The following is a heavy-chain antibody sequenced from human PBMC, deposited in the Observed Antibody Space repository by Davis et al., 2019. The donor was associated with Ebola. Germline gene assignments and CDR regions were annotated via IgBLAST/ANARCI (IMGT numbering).Heavy chain of an antibody. Sequence: PGGSLRLSCAASGFTFSSHSMNWVRQAPGKGLEWVSYISSSGSTTYYADSVKGRFTISRDYAKNSLYLQMNSLRDEDTAVYYCARIDPSSSGCDYWGQGTLVTVSS. D-gene: IGHD6-19*01. J-gene: IGHJ4*02. CDR3: ARIDPSSSGCDY. CDR2: ISSSGSTT. CDR1: GFTFSSHS. V-gene: IGHV3-48*02.